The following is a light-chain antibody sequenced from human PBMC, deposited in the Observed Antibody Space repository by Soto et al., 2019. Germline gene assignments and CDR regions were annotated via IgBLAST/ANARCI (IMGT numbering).Light chain of an antibody. Sequence: DIQMPQSPSSLSASVGDRVTVTCRASQSIRGYLNWYQQKPGEAPKLLIYAASSLHSGVPSRFSGSGSGTDFTLTISSLHPEDFATYSCQQTYRTPLTFGGGTKVEIK. CDR1: QSIRGY. V-gene: IGKV1-39*01. CDR2: AAS. CDR3: QQTYRTPLT. J-gene: IGKJ4*01.